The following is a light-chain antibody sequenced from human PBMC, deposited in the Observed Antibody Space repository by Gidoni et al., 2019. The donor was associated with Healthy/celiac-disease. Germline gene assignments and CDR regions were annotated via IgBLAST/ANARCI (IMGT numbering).Light chain of an antibody. CDR3: QQSYSMPMYT. CDR2: AAS. CDR1: QSISSY. J-gene: IGKJ2*01. Sequence: DIQMTQSRSSLSASVGDRVTITCRASQSISSYLNWYQQKPGKATKLLLYAASSLQSGVPSRFSGSGSGTDFTFTISSLQPEDFATYYCQQSYSMPMYTFGQGTKLEIK. V-gene: IGKV1-39*01.